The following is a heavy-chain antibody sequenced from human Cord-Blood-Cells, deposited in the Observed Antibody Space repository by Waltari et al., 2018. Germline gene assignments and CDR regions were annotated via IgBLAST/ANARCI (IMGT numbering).Heavy chain of an antibody. V-gene: IGHV4-34*01. J-gene: IGHJ4*02. CDR3: AALHIVATTTLDY. CDR2: INHSGST. Sequence: QVQLQQWGAGLLKPSETLSLTCAVYGGSVSGSYWSWIRQPPGKGLEWIGEINHSGSTNYNPSLKSRVTISVDTSKNQFSLKLSSVTAADTAVYYCAALHIVATTTLDYWGQGTLVTVSS. CDR1: GGSVSGSY. D-gene: IGHD5-12*01.